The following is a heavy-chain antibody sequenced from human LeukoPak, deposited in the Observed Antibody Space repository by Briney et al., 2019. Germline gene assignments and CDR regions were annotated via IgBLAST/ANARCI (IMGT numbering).Heavy chain of an antibody. J-gene: IGHJ6*03. Sequence: GASVKVSCKASGGTFSSYAISWVRQAPGQGLEWMGRIIPIFGTANYAQKFQGRVTITADKSTSTAYMELSSLRSEDTAVYYCARAPYHYDSSGYRYGAGYYYYYMDVWGKGTTVTVSS. D-gene: IGHD3-22*01. V-gene: IGHV1-69*06. CDR3: ARAPYHYDSSGYRYGAGYYYYYMDV. CDR1: GGTFSSYA. CDR2: IIPIFGTA.